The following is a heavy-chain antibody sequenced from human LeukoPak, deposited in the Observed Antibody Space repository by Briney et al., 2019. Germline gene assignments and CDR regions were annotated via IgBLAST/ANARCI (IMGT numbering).Heavy chain of an antibody. V-gene: IGHV4-38-2*02. CDR3: VQSEFSAAAGFYYYYYYMVV. J-gene: IGHJ6*03. CDR2: IYYSGST. Sequence: PSETLSLTCTVSGYSISSGYYWGWIRQPPGKGLEWIGNIYYSGSTYYNPSLKSRVTISVDTSKNQFSLKLSSVTAADTAVYYCVQSEFSAAAGFYYYYYYMVVWGKGTTVTVSS. D-gene: IGHD6-13*01. CDR1: GYSISSGYY.